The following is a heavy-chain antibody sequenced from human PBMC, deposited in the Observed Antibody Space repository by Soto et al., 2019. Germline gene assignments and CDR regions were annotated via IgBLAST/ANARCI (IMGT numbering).Heavy chain of an antibody. D-gene: IGHD2-8*01. V-gene: IGHV3-30*18. Sequence: GGSLRLSCAASGFTFSSYGMHWVRQAPGKGLELVAVISYDGSNKYYADSVKGRFTISRDNSKNTLYLQMNSLRAEDTAVYYCAKDQNGVSYYYYMDVWGKGTTVTVSS. CDR3: AKDQNGVSYYYYMDV. CDR1: GFTFSSYG. J-gene: IGHJ6*03. CDR2: ISYDGSNK.